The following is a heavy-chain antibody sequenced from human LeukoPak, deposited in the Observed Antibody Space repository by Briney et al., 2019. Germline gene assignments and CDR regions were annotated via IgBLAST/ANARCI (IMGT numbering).Heavy chain of an antibody. Sequence: GGSLRLSCAASGFTFSSYGMHWVRQAPGKGLEWVAFIRYDGSNKYYADSVKGRFTISRDNSKNTLHLQMNSLRAEDTAVYYCAKVPYGSGSYPDYWGQGTLVTVSS. CDR2: IRYDGSNK. CDR3: AKVPYGSGSYPDY. CDR1: GFTFSSYG. D-gene: IGHD3-10*01. J-gene: IGHJ4*02. V-gene: IGHV3-30*02.